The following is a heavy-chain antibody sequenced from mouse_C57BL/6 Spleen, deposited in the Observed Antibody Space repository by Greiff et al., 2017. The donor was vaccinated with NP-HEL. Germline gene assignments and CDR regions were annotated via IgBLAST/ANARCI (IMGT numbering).Heavy chain of an antibody. Sequence: QVQLQQPGAELVRPGSSVKLSCKASGYTFTSYWMNWVKQRPGKGLEWIGQIYPGDGDTNYNGKFKGKATLTADKSSSTAYMQLSSLTSEDSAVYFCARSDYYGSSYAMDYWGQGTSVTVSS. CDR1: GYTFTSYW. CDR3: ARSDYYGSSYAMDY. D-gene: IGHD1-1*01. CDR2: IYPGDGDT. J-gene: IGHJ4*01. V-gene: IGHV1-80*01.